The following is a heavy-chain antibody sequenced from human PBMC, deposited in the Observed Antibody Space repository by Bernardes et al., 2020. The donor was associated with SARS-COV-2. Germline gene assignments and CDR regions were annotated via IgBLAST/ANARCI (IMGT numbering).Heavy chain of an antibody. J-gene: IGHJ6*02. Sequence: ASVKVSCKTSGYTFTAYVIIWVRQAPGQGLESMGWISAGNGNTKYSQKFQGRVTITADKSTSTAYMELSSLRSEDTAVYYCARGDYTGPYYYYGMDVWGQGTTVTVSS. V-gene: IGHV1-18*01. CDR1: GYTFTAYV. CDR2: ISAGNGNT. CDR3: ARGDYTGPYYYYGMDV. D-gene: IGHD4-4*01.